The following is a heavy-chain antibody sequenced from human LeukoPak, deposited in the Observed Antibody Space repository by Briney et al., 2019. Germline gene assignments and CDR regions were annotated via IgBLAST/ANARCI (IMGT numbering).Heavy chain of an antibody. CDR1: GGTFSSYA. D-gene: IGHD2-2*01. CDR2: IIPIFGTA. Sequence: ASVKVSCKASGGTFSSYAISWVRQAPGQGLEWMGGIIPIFGTANYAQKFQGRVTITTDESTSTAYMELSSLRSEDTAVYYCARVSPWGCSSTSCYFDYWGQGNLVTVSS. V-gene: IGHV1-69*05. J-gene: IGHJ4*02. CDR3: ARVSPWGCSSTSCYFDY.